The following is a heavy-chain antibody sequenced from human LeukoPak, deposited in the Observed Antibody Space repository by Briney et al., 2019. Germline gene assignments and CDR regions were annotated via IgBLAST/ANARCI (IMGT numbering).Heavy chain of an antibody. CDR2: INGYNGNT. CDR3: ARGGGYSSGFR. J-gene: IGHJ4*02. CDR1: GYIFSNYG. D-gene: IGHD6-19*01. V-gene: IGHV1-18*01. Sequence: ASVKVSCKASGYIFSNYGISWVRQAPGQGLEWMGWINGYNGNTNYSQRFQGRVTMTTDTSTNTAYMEIRSLRFDDTAVYYCARGGGYSSGFRWGQGTLVTVSS.